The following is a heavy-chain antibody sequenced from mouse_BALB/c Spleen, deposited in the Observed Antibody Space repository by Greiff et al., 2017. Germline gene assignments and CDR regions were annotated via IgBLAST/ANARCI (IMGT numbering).Heavy chain of an antibody. J-gene: IGHJ3*01. Sequence: EVQGVESGGGLVQPGGSRKLSCAASGFTFSSFGMHWVRQAPEKGLEWVAYISSGSSTIYYADTVKGRFTISRDNPKNTLFLQMTSLRSEDTAMYYCARWGTASWFAYWGQGTLVTVSA. D-gene: IGHD1-2*01. V-gene: IGHV5-17*02. CDR3: ARWGTASWFAY. CDR1: GFTFSSFG. CDR2: ISSGSSTI.